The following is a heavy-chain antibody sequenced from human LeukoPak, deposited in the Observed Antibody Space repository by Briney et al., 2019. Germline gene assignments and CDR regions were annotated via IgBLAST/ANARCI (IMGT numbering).Heavy chain of an antibody. Sequence: GGSLRLSCAASGFTFTTYWMHWVRQAPGKGLVWVSHINSGGSITSYADSVKGRFTISRDNAKNTLYLQMNSLRAEDTAVYYCARDAVDTADAVWGQGTTVTVSS. CDR3: ARDAVDTADAV. J-gene: IGHJ6*02. CDR1: GFTFTTYW. V-gene: IGHV3-74*01. D-gene: IGHD5-18*01. CDR2: INSGGSIT.